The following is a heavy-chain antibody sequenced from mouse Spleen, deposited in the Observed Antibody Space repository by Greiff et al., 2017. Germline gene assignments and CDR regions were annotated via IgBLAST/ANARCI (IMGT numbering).Heavy chain of an antibody. Sequence: EVKLVESGGGLVKPGGSLKLSCAASGFTFSDYGMHWVRQAPEKGLEWVAYISSGSSTIYYADTVKGRFTISRDNAKNTLFLQMTSLRSEDTAMYYCARERDYGSSYSWFAYWGQGTLVTVSA. CDR1: GFTFSDYG. V-gene: IGHV5-17*01. J-gene: IGHJ3*01. CDR3: ARERDYGSSYSWFAY. CDR2: ISSGSSTI. D-gene: IGHD1-1*01.